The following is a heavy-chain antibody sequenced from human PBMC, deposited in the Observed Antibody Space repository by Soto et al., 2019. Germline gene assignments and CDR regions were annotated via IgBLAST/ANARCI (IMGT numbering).Heavy chain of an antibody. Sequence: QITLKESGPTLVKPTQTLTLTCTFSGFSLSTSGVGVGWIRQPPGKALEWLALIYWDDDKRYSPSLKSRLTITKDTSKNQVVLTMTNMDPVDTATYYCAHSLNPADCSGGSCYFVAFDIWGQGTMVTVSS. D-gene: IGHD2-15*01. J-gene: IGHJ3*02. V-gene: IGHV2-5*02. CDR1: GFSLSTSGVG. CDR3: AHSLNPADCSGGSCYFVAFDI. CDR2: IYWDDDK.